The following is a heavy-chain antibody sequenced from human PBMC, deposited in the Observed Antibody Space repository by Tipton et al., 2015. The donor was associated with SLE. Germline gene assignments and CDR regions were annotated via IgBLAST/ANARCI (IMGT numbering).Heavy chain of an antibody. CDR2: IYYSGST. CDR3: ARGWGSWPYYFDY. D-gene: IGHD6-13*01. J-gene: IGHJ4*02. Sequence: TLSLTCTVSGGSISSYYWSWIRQPPGKGLEWIGYIYYSGSTNYNPSLKSRDTISVDTSKNQFSLKLSSVTAADTAVYYCARGWGSWPYYFDYWGQGTLVTVSS. V-gene: IGHV4-59*01. CDR1: GGSISSYY.